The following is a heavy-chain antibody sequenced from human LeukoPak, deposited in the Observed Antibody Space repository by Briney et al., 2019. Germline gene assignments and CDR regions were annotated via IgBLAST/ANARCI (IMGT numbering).Heavy chain of an antibody. Sequence: SETLSLTYTVSGGSISSGGYYWSWIRQHPGKGLEWIGYIYYSGSTYYNPSLKSRVTISVDTSKNQFSLKLSSVTAADTAVYYCARVLAGYFDYWGQGTLVTVSS. CDR2: IYYSGST. CDR1: GGSISSGGYY. V-gene: IGHV4-31*03. CDR3: ARVLAGYFDY. D-gene: IGHD6-19*01. J-gene: IGHJ4*02.